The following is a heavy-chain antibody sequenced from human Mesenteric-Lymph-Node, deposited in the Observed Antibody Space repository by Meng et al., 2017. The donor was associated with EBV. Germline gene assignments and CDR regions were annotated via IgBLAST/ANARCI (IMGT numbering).Heavy chain of an antibody. D-gene: IGHD3-22*01. Sequence: VQLQGSGPGLVKPSGTLSLTCGVSGDSVTSSNWWSWVRQPPGKGLEWIGEMSHSGSSNYNPSLNNRVTMSVDKSKNRVFLQLSSVTAADTAMYYCARILVGENSGYFLDYWGQGIVVTVSS. CDR2: MSHSGSS. CDR3: ARILVGENSGYFLDY. CDR1: GDSVTSSNW. V-gene: IGHV4-4*02. J-gene: IGHJ4*02.